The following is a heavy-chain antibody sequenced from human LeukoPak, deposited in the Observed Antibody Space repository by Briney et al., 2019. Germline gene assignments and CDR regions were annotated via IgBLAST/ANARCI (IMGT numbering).Heavy chain of an antibody. V-gene: IGHV4-59*01. CDR3: ARDPSRKDSSGFDY. CDR1: GGSISSYY. CDR2: IYYSGST. Sequence: SETLSLTCTVSGGSISSYYWSWIRQPPGKGLEWIGYIYYSGSTNYNPSLKSRVTISVDTSKNQFSLKLSSVTAADTAVYYCARDPSRKDSSGFDYWGQGTLVTVSS. J-gene: IGHJ4*02. D-gene: IGHD3-22*01.